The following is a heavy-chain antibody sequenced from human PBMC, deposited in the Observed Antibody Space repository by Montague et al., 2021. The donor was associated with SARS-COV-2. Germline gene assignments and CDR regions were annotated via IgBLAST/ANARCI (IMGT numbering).Heavy chain of an antibody. J-gene: IGHJ3*02. Sequence: SLSLSCAASGFTFSSYAMHWVRQAPGKGLEWVAVISYDGSNKYYVDSVKGRFTISRDNSKNTLYLQMNSLRAEDTAVYYCAREGDIVVVTDAFDIWGQGTMVTVSS. V-gene: IGHV3-30*04. CDR2: ISYDGSNK. CDR3: AREGDIVVVTDAFDI. CDR1: GFTFSSYA. D-gene: IGHD2-21*02.